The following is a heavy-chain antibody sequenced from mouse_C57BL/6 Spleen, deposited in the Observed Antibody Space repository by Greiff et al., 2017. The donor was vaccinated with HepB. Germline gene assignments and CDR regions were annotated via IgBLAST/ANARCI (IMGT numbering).Heavy chain of an antibody. D-gene: IGHD1-1*01. CDR1: GYSFTGYY. J-gene: IGHJ2*01. V-gene: IGHV1-42*01. CDR3: ASYYYGSGNYFDY. CDR2: INPSTGGT. Sequence: VQLQQSGPELVKPGASVKISCKASGYSFTGYYMNWVKQSPEKSLEWIGEINPSTGGTTYNQKFKAKATLTVDKSSSTAYMQLKSLTSEDSAVYYCASYYYGSGNYFDYWGQGTTLTVSS.